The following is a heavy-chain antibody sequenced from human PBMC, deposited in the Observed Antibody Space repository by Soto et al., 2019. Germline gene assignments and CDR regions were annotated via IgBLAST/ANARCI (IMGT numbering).Heavy chain of an antibody. Sequence: KYSETLSLTCTVSGGSISSDDYYWSWIRQPPGKGLEWIGYIYYSGRTDYNPSLKSRVIISIDTSKNQFSLNLNSVSAADTAVYYCARDRSNSPDYFDYWGQGTLVTVSS. CDR1: GGSISSDDYY. CDR2: IYYSGRT. CDR3: ARDRSNSPDYFDY. V-gene: IGHV4-30-4*01. J-gene: IGHJ4*02. D-gene: IGHD6-6*01.